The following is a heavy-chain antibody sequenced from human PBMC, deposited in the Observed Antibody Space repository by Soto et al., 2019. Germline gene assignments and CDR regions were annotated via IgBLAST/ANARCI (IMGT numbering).Heavy chain of an antibody. CDR1: GYTFTSYD. CDR2: MNTNSGNT. Sequence: QVRLVQSGAEVKKPGASVKVSCKASGYTFTSYDINWVRQATGQGLEWMGWMNTNSGNTGYAQKFQGRVTMTRNTSISTAYMELSSLRSEDTAVYYCARGISCNYYMDVWGKGTTVTVSS. J-gene: IGHJ6*03. V-gene: IGHV1-8*01. D-gene: IGHD3-3*02. CDR3: ARGISCNYYMDV.